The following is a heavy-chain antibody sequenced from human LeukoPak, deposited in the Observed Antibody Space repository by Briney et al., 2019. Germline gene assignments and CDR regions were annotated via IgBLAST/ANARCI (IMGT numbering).Heavy chain of an antibody. CDR3: ARGWAAADPFDY. V-gene: IGHV4-59*01. CDR1: GGSISSYY. J-gene: IGHJ4*02. Sequence: SETLSLTCTVSGGSISSYYWSWIRQPPGKGLEWIGYIYYSGSTNYNPSLKSRVTISVDTSKNQFSLKLSSVTAADTAVYYCARGWAAADPFDYWGQGTLVTVSS. D-gene: IGHD6-13*01. CDR2: IYYSGST.